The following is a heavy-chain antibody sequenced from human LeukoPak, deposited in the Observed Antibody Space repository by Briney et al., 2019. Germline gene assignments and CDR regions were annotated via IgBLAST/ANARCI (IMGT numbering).Heavy chain of an antibody. D-gene: IGHD3-16*01. CDR3: ARDWGSGSSYEWFDP. CDR1: GGSISSDDYY. V-gene: IGHV4-30-4*01. Sequence: SQTLSLTCTVSGGSISSDDYYWSWIRQPPGKGLEWIGYIYYSGSTYYNPSLKSRVTISVDTSKNQFSLKLSSVTAADTAVYYCARDWGSGSSYEWFDPWGQGTLVTVS. CDR2: IYYSGST. J-gene: IGHJ5*02.